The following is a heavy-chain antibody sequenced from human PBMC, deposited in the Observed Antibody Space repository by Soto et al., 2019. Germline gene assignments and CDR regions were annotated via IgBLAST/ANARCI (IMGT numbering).Heavy chain of an antibody. CDR2: IDYSGNT. CDR3: ASTYDSSPNYV. J-gene: IGHJ6*02. Sequence: SETLSLTFTVSGVSIVSYYWGWVRQHPGKGLEWLGHIDYSGNTKYNPSLKSRVTMSVDRSENQVSLKLSSVTAADTAVYYCASTYDSSPNYVWGQGTTVTVSS. CDR1: GVSIVSYY. D-gene: IGHD3-22*01. V-gene: IGHV4-59*01.